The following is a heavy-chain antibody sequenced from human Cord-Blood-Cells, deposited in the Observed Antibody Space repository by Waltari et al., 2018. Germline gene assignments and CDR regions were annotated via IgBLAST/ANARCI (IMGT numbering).Heavy chain of an antibody. CDR1: GGSFSGYY. D-gene: IGHD3-10*01. J-gene: IGHJ2*01. CDR2: INHSGST. Sequence: QVQLQQWGAGLLKPSETLSLTCAVYGGSFSGYYWSWIRQPPGKGLEWIGEINHSGSTNYNPSLKSRVTISVDTSKNQFSLKLSSVTGADTAVYYCASRGDLNWYFDLWGRGTLVTVSS. V-gene: IGHV4-34*01. CDR3: ASRGDLNWYFDL.